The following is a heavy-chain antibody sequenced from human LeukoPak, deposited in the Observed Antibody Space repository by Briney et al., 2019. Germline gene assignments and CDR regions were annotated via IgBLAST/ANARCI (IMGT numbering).Heavy chain of an antibody. J-gene: IGHJ4*02. CDR3: ARDLRMGYYGSGSCFDY. CDR1: GFTFSSYW. Sequence: GGSLRLSCAASGFTFSSYWMHWVRQAPGKGLVWVSRINSDGSSTSYADSVKGRFTISRDNAQNTLYLQMNSLRAEDTAVYYCARDLRMGYYGSGSCFDYWGQGTLVTVSS. CDR2: INSDGSST. D-gene: IGHD3-10*01. V-gene: IGHV3-74*01.